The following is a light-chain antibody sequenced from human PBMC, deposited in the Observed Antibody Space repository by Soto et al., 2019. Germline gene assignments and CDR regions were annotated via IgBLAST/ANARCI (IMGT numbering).Light chain of an antibody. Sequence: QAVVTQEPSLTVSPGGTVTLTCASSTGAVTSGYYPNWFQQKPGQAPRALIYSTSNKYSWTPARFSGSLLGGKAALTLSGVQPEDEAEYYCLLYYGGAHLVVFGGGTKLTVL. J-gene: IGLJ2*01. CDR3: LLYYGGAHLVV. V-gene: IGLV7-43*01. CDR1: TGAVTSGYY. CDR2: STS.